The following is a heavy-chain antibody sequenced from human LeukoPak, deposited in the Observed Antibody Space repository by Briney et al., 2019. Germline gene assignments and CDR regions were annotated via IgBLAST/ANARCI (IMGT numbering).Heavy chain of an antibody. V-gene: IGHV1-69*13. D-gene: IGHD5-18*01. CDR3: ARDLHVDTAMVPLIY. J-gene: IGHJ4*02. Sequence: GASVKVSCKASGGTFSTYAISWVRQAPGQGLEWMGGIIPIFGSTNYAQKFQGRVTITADESTSTAYMELSSLRSEDTAVYYCARDLHVDTAMVPLIYWGQGTLVTVSS. CDR1: GGTFSTYA. CDR2: IIPIFGST.